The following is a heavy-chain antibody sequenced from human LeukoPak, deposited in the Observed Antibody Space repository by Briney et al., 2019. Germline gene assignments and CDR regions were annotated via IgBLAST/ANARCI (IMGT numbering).Heavy chain of an antibody. CDR3: AKDGCSSTSCYGAFDY. V-gene: IGHV3-30*18. Sequence: PGRSLRLSCAASGFTFSSYGMHWVRQAPGKGLEWVAVISYDGSNKYYADSVKGRFTISRDNSKNTLYLQMNSLRAEDTAVYYCAKDGCSSTSCYGAFDYWGQGTLVTVSS. CDR1: GFTFSSYG. D-gene: IGHD2-2*01. J-gene: IGHJ4*02. CDR2: ISYDGSNK.